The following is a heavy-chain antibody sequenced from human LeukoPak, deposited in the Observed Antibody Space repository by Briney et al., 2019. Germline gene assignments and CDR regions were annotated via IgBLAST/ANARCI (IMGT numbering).Heavy chain of an antibody. D-gene: IGHD1-7*01. V-gene: IGHV3-30-3*01. Sequence: GSLRLSCAASGFTFSSYPMHWVRQAPGKGLEWVSVISYDGSNKYYADSVKGRFTISRDNSKNTLYLQMNSLRAEDTAVYYCAKELITGTTVLPLGFDYWGQGTLVTVSS. CDR1: GFTFSSYP. CDR2: ISYDGSNK. J-gene: IGHJ4*02. CDR3: AKELITGTTVLPLGFDY.